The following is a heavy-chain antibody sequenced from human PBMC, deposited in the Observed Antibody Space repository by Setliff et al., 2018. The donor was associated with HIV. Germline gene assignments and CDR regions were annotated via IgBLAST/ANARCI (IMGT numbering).Heavy chain of an antibody. Sequence: ASVKVSCKASGYTLTSYDINWVRQATGQGLEWMGWMKPNSGDTGYAQKFQDRVTMTRNTSISTAYMELSSLRFEDTAVYYCARGRSLVRGSGSPEYYYMDVWGKGTTVTVSS. CDR3: ARGRSLVRGSGSPEYYYMDV. J-gene: IGHJ6*03. V-gene: IGHV1-8*02. D-gene: IGHD3-10*01. CDR1: GYTLTSYD. CDR2: MKPNSGDT.